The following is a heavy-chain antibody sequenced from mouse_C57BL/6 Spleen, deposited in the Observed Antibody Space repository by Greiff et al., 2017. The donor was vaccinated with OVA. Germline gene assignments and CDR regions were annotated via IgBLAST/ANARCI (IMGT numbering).Heavy chain of an antibody. Sequence: QVTLKVSGPGILRSSQTLSLTCSFSGFSLSTSGMGVSWIRQPSGKGLEWLAHIYWDDDKRYNPSLKRRLTISKDTSRNQVFLKITSVDTADTATYYCARRAGDGLYAMDYWGQGTSVTVSS. CDR1: GFSLSTSGMG. CDR3: ARRAGDGLYAMDY. J-gene: IGHJ4*01. D-gene: IGHD2-3*01. CDR2: IYWDDDK. V-gene: IGHV8-12*01.